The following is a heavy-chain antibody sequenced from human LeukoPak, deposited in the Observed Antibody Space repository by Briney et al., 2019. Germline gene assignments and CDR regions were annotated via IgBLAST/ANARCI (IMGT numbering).Heavy chain of an antibody. CDR3: ARSLGVDFDY. V-gene: IGHV1-2*02. J-gene: IGHJ4*02. Sequence: GASVKVSCKASGYTFTGYYMHWVRQAPGQGLEWMGWINPNSGGTNYAQKFQGRVTMTRDTSINTAYMDLSRLRSDDTAIYFCARSLGVDFDYWGQGTLVTVSS. CDR2: INPNSGGT. CDR1: GYTFTGYY. D-gene: IGHD3-3*01.